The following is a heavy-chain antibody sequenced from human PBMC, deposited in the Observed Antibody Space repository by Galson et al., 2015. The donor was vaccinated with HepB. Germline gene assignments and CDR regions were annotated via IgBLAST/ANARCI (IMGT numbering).Heavy chain of an antibody. Sequence: SVKVSCKASGGTFSDYAISWVRQAPGQGLEWMGRVIPTLALVNYAQKFQDRVTITADSSTSTSYMELNSLQFEDSALYYCVTYSYDNSGPPGWGQGALVTVSS. V-gene: IGHV1-69*04. J-gene: IGHJ4*02. D-gene: IGHD3-22*01. CDR3: VTYSYDNSGPPG. CDR1: GGTFSDYA. CDR2: VIPTLALV.